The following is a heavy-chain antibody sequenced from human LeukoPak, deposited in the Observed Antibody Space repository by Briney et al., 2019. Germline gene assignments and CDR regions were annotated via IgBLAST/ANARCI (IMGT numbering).Heavy chain of an antibody. D-gene: IGHD3-9*01. V-gene: IGHV3-23*01. CDR1: GFSFSSFG. CDR3: ARDLGGDILTGYCYFDY. J-gene: IGHJ4*02. CDR2: ISGDGRDT. Sequence: PGGSLRLSCAASGFSFSSFGMSWVRQAPGRGLQWVSSISGDGRDTFYADSVKGRFTVSRDNSKTTMFLQMNSLRAEDTAVYYCARDLGGDILTGYCYFDYWGQGTLVTVSS.